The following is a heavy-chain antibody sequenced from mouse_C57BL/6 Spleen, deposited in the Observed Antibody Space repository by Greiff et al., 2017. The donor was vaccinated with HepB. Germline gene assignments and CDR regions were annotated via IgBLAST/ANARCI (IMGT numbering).Heavy chain of an antibody. CDR1: GYTFTSYW. V-gene: IGHV1-52*01. Sequence: VQLQQPGAELVRPGSSVKLSCKASGYTFTSYWMHWVKQRPIQGLEWIGNIDPSDSETHYNQKFKDKATLTVDKSSSTAYMQLSSLTSEDSAVYYCARGYYGSSIYFDYWGQGTTLTVSS. CDR3: ARGYYGSSIYFDY. CDR2: IDPSDSET. D-gene: IGHD1-1*01. J-gene: IGHJ2*01.